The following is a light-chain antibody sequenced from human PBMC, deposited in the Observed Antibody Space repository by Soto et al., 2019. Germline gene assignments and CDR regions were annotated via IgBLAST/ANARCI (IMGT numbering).Light chain of an antibody. Sequence: EIVLTQSPGTLSLSPGERENVCCRASRSVPSSYLVWYQQKPGQAPRLLIYGISSRATGIPDRFSGSGSGTDFTLTISRLEPEDFAVYYCQQYGSSPWTFGQGTKVDIK. CDR3: QQYGSSPWT. CDR1: RSVPSSY. CDR2: GIS. J-gene: IGKJ1*01. V-gene: IGKV3-20*01.